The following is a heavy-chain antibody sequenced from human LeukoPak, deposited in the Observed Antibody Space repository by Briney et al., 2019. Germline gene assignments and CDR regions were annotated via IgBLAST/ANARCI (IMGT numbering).Heavy chain of an antibody. CDR3: AREGYCSGGGCVLFDY. D-gene: IGHD2-15*01. Sequence: SGTLSLTCAVSGGSISSSNWWSWVRQPPGKGLEWIGGIYHSGSTNYNPSLKSRVTISVDKSKNQFSLNLSSVTAADTAVYYCAREGYCSGGGCVLFDYWGQGALVTVSS. CDR1: GGSISSSNW. CDR2: IYHSGST. V-gene: IGHV4-4*02. J-gene: IGHJ4*02.